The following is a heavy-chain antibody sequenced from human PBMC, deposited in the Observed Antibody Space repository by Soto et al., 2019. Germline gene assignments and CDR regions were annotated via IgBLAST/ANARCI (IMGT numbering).Heavy chain of an antibody. Sequence: QVQLQESGPGLVKPSQTLSLTCTVSGGSISSGGTGSYWTWIRQLPGKGLEWIGYIYYTGNTYYIPSLNSRPTISIDTSENQFSLKLTSVAAADAAVYFCASGHDAYRVRYWGQGTLVTVSS. CDR1: GGSISSGGTGSY. D-gene: IGHD4-4*01. J-gene: IGHJ4*02. CDR2: IYYTGNT. V-gene: IGHV4-31*03. CDR3: ASGHDAYRVRY.